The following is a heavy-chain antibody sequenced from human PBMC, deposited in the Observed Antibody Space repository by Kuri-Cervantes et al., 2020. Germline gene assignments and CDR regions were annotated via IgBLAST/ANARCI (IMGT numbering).Heavy chain of an antibody. CDR2: IIPIFGTA. CDR1: GYTFTGYY. Sequence: SVKVSCKASGYTFTGYYMHWVRQAPGQGLEWMGGIIPIFGTANYAQKFQGRVTITADESTSTAYMELSSLRSDDTAVYYCARDRRAAVFDYWGQGTLVTVSS. D-gene: IGHD6-13*01. V-gene: IGHV1-69*13. CDR3: ARDRRAAVFDY. J-gene: IGHJ4*02.